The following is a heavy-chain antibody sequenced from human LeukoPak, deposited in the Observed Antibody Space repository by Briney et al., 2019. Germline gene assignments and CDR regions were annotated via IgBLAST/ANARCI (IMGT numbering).Heavy chain of an antibody. D-gene: IGHD3-22*01. J-gene: IGHJ4*02. V-gene: IGHV3-43*01. CDR3: AKSGRYYDSSGLIDY. CDR1: GFTFDDYT. Sequence: PGGSLRLSCAASGFTFDDYTMHWARQAPGKGLEWVSLISWDGGSTYYADSVKGRFTISRDNSKNSLHLQMNSLRTEDTALYYCAKSGRYYDSSGLIDYWGQGTLVTVSS. CDR2: ISWDGGST.